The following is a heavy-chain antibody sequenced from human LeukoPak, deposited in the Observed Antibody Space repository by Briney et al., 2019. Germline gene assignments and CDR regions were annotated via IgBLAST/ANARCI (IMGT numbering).Heavy chain of an antibody. V-gene: IGHV3-53*01. Sequence: GGSLRLSCAASGFTVSNSYMSWVRQAPGKGLEWVSVIYAGGSTFYADSVQGRFTISRDNSKNTLYLQMNSLRAEDTAVYYCAKDRVTATIPYYFDSWGQGTLVTVSS. CDR3: AKDRVTATIPYYFDS. J-gene: IGHJ4*02. D-gene: IGHD2-15*01. CDR1: GFTVSNSY. CDR2: IYAGGST.